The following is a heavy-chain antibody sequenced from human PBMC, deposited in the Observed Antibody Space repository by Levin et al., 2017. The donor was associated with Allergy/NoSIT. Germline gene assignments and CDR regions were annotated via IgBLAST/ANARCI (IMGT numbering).Heavy chain of an antibody. D-gene: IGHD1-1*01. CDR2: IYPGDSDA. CDR3: ARRGTRDYYYYMDV. V-gene: IGHV5-51*01. CDR1: GYSFTSYW. Sequence: GGSLRLSCQGSGYSFTSYWIGWVRQMPGKGLEWMGIIYPGDSDARYSPSFQGQVTISADKSISTAYLQWSSLKASDTAIYYCARRGTRDYYYYMDVWGKGTTVTVSS. J-gene: IGHJ6*03.